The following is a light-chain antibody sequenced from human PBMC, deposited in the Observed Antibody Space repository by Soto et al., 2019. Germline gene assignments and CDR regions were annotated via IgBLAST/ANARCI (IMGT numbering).Light chain of an antibody. V-gene: IGKV3-20*01. CDR2: GAS. CDR1: QSVNSNY. Sequence: EIVLTQSPGTLSLSPCDRATLSCRASQSVNSNYLAWYQQKPGQAPRLLVYGASNRATGIPDRFSGGGSGTDFTLTISRLEPEDFAVYHCHQCDTPPRTFGQGTKVDIK. CDR3: HQCDTPPRT. J-gene: IGKJ1*01.